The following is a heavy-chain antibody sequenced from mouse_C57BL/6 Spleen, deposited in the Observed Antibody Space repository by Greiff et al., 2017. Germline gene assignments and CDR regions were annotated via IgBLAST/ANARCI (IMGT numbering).Heavy chain of an antibody. V-gene: IGHV1-4*01. Sequence: VQLQQSGAELARPGASVKMSCKASGYTFTSYTMHWVKQRPGQGLEWIGYINPSSGYTKYNQKFKDKATLTADKSSSTAYMQLSSLTSEDSAVDYCARPFYYGKAMDYWGQGTSVTVSS. J-gene: IGHJ4*01. CDR2: INPSSGYT. CDR1: GYTFTSYT. CDR3: ARPFYYGKAMDY. D-gene: IGHD2-1*01.